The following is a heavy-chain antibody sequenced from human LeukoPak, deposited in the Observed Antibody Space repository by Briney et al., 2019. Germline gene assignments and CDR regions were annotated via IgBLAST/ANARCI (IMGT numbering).Heavy chain of an antibody. D-gene: IGHD3-10*01. Sequence: SQTLSLTCTVSGGSISSGSYYWSWIRQPAGKGLEWIGRIYTSGSTNYNPSLKSRVTISVDTSKNQFPLKLSSVTAADAAVYYCARVGEEFEEADPWGQGTLVTVSS. CDR2: IYTSGST. CDR3: ARVGEEFEEADP. CDR1: GGSISSGSYY. J-gene: IGHJ5*02. V-gene: IGHV4-61*02.